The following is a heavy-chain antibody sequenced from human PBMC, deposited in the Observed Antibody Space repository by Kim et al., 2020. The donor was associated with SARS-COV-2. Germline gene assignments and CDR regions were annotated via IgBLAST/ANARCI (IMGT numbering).Heavy chain of an antibody. D-gene: IGHD5-12*01. CDR3: ARDGGYDNWFDP. V-gene: IGHV4-59*01. J-gene: IGHJ5*02. Sequence: NYHPSLKSRVTISVDTSKNQFSLKLSSVTAADTAVYYCARDGGYDNWFDPWGQGTLVTVSS.